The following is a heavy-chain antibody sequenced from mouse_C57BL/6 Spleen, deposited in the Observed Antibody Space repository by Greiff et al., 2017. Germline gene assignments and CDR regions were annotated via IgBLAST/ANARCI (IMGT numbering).Heavy chain of an antibody. CDR2: IYPRSGNT. V-gene: IGHV1-81*01. J-gene: IGHJ4*01. Sequence: KQRTGQGLEWIGEIYPRSGNTYYNEKFKGKATLTADKSSSTAYMELRSLTSEDSAVYFCARGRGYYDYDKAMDYWGQGTSVTVSS. D-gene: IGHD2-4*01. CDR3: ARGRGYYDYDKAMDY.